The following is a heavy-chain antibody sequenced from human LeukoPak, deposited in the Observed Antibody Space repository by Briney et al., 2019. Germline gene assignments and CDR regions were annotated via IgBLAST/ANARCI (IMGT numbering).Heavy chain of an antibody. V-gene: IGHV4-34*01. D-gene: IGHD3-16*02. CDR3: ARGNGVYVWGSYRYDY. CDR2: INHSGST. CDR1: GGSFSGYY. Sequence: PSETLSLTCAVYGGSFSGYYWSWIRQPPEKGLEWIGEINHSGSTNYNPSLKSRVTISVDTFKNQFSLKLSSVTAADTAVYYCARGNGVYVWGSYRYDYWGQGTLVTVSS. J-gene: IGHJ4*02.